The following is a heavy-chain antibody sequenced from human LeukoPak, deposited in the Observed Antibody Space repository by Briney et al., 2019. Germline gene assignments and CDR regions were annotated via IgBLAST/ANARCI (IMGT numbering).Heavy chain of an antibody. J-gene: IGHJ4*02. CDR2: IYYSGST. D-gene: IGHD4-17*01. CDR1: GGSISSYY. CDR3: ARAKYGDYADY. Sequence: SETLSLTCTVSGGSISSYYWSWIRQPPGKGLEWIGYIYYSGSTNYNPSLKSRVTISVDTSKNQFSLRLSSVTAADTAVYYCARAKYGDYADYWGQGTLVTVSS. V-gene: IGHV4-59*01.